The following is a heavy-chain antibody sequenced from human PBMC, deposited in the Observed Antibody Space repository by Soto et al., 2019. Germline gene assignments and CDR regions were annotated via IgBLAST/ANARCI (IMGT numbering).Heavy chain of an antibody. CDR2: ISGSGGST. CDR1: GFTFSSYA. D-gene: IGHD1-26*01. V-gene: IGHV3-23*01. CDR3: ARRGSGSYYDY. Sequence: EVQLLESGGGLVQPGGSLRLSCAASGFTFSSYAMRWVRQAPGKGLEWVSAISGSGGSTYYADSVEGRFTISRDNSKNPLYLQMNSLRAEDTAVYYCARRGSGSYYDYWGQGTLVTVSS. J-gene: IGHJ4*02.